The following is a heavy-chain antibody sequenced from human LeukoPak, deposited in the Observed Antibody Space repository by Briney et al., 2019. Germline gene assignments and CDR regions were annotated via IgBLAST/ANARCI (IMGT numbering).Heavy chain of an antibody. Sequence: SETLSLTCAVSGDSISNSNWWSWVRQPPGKGLEWIGYIFHTGSTNYNPSLKSRVTISVDKSKNQFSLRLISVTAADTAVYFCARVRVIDWGSSYFDYWGQGNLVTVSS. CDR3: ARVRVIDWGSSYFDY. CDR1: GDSISNSNW. J-gene: IGHJ4*02. V-gene: IGHV4-4*02. CDR2: IFHTGST. D-gene: IGHD3-9*01.